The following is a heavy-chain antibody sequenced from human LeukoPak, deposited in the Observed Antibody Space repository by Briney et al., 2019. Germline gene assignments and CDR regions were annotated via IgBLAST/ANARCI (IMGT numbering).Heavy chain of an antibody. Sequence: SVKVSCKASGATFKYYAFSWVRQAPGQGLEWMGGIIPIFGTPNYAQKFQGRVTITADESTSTAYMELSSLRSEDTAVYYCARQLGDFWSGYSTRGAFFDYWGQGTLVTVSS. CDR2: IIPIFGTP. CDR3: ARQLGDFWSGYSTRGAFFDY. D-gene: IGHD3-3*01. V-gene: IGHV1-69*13. CDR1: GATFKYYA. J-gene: IGHJ4*02.